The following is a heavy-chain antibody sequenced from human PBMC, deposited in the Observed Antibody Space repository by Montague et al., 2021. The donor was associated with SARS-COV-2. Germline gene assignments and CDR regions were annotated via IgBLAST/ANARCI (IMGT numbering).Heavy chain of an antibody. D-gene: IGHD2-2*01. Sequence: SETLSLTCTVSGGSTSSYYWSWIRQPLGKGLEWIGCIYYSGSTNYNPSLKSRVTISVDTSKTQFSLKLNPVTAADTVVYYCARTIVVVSAASRYFDLWGRGTLVTVSS. V-gene: IGHV4-59*01. CDR3: ARTIVVVSAASRYFDL. CDR1: GGSTSSYY. CDR2: IYYSGST. J-gene: IGHJ2*01.